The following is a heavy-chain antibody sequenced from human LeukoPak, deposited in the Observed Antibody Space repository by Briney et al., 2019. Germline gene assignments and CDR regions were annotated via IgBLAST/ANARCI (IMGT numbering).Heavy chain of an antibody. D-gene: IGHD3-22*01. CDR2: MNPNSGNT. V-gene: IGHV1-8*02. J-gene: IGHJ4*02. CDR1: GYTFTIYG. Sequence: ASVKVSCKASGYTFTIYGITWVRQATGQGLEWMGWMNPNSGNTGYAQKFQGRVTMTRNTSISTAYMELSSLRSEDTAVYYCARVKAYYYDSSGYSPLDYWGQGTLVTVSS. CDR3: ARVKAYYYDSSGYSPLDY.